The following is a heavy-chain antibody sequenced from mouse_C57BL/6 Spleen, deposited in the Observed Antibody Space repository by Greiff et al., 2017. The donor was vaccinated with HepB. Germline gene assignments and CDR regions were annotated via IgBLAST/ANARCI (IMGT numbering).Heavy chain of an antibody. CDR1: GYAFSSSW. V-gene: IGHV1-82*01. Sequence: LQESGPELVKPGASVKLSCKASGYAFSSSWMNWVKQRPGKGLEWSGRIYPGDGDTNYNGKFKGKATLTADKSSSTAYMQLSSLTSEDSAVYFCYYYYGSSLWYFDVWGTGTTVTVSS. CDR2: IYPGDGDT. D-gene: IGHD1-1*01. CDR3: YYYYGSSLWYFDV. J-gene: IGHJ1*03.